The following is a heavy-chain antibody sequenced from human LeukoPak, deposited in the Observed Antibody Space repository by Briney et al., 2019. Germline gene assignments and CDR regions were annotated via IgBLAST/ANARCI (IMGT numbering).Heavy chain of an antibody. CDR3: AREPPRNEAYNYDFWSGYYV. J-gene: IGHJ4*02. Sequence: AVKLSCKAAGGTFTSYAISWVRQAPGPGLEWVGGIIPIFGTANYAQKFQGRVTITTDESTSTAYMELSSLRSEDTAVYYCAREPPRNEAYNYDFWSGYYVWGQGTLVTVSS. V-gene: IGHV1-69*05. CDR2: IIPIFGTA. D-gene: IGHD3-3*01. CDR1: GGTFTSYA.